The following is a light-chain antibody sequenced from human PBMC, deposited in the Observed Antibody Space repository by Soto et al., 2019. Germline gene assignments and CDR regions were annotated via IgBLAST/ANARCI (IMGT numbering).Light chain of an antibody. V-gene: IGKV3-15*01. CDR2: VAS. CDR1: QSVGSN. CDR3: QQYNNWPLT. J-gene: IGKJ4*01. Sequence: EIVMTQSPATLFVSPGERATLSCRASQSVGSNLAWYQQKPGQAPRLLIYVASTRATGLPARFSGSGSGTEFALTISSLQSEDFAVYYCQQYNNWPLTFGGGTKVEIK.